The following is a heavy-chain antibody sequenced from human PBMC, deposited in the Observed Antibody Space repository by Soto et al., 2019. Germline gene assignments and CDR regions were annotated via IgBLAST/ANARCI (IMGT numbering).Heavy chain of an antibody. V-gene: IGHV4-30-4*08. D-gene: IGHD2-21*02. CDR2: VFHSGSV. Sequence: QVQLQQVGPGLVTPSQTLSLTCTVSGGSISGDYYHWTWIRQSPGKGLEWIGYVFHSGSVLYNPSLKSRLNISVDTSKNQFSLRLSSVTAADTAVYFCAREGDGGDRDYYGMDVWGQGTTVTVSS. CDR1: GGSISGDYYH. CDR3: AREGDGGDRDYYGMDV. J-gene: IGHJ6*02.